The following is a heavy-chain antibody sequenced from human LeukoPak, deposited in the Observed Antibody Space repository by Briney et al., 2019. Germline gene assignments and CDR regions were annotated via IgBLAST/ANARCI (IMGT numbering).Heavy chain of an antibody. CDR2: IYYSGRS. J-gene: IGHJ3*02. Sequence: PSETLSLTCTVSGGSIMVAAYSWSWIRQPPGKGLEWIGYIYYSGRSYYNPSLKRRVTISLDRSKNQFSLRLSSVTAADTAVYFCARGYGDNSGAFDIWGQGTLVTVSS. D-gene: IGHD4-23*01. CDR3: ARGYGDNSGAFDI. V-gene: IGHV4-30-2*01. CDR1: GGSIMVAAYS.